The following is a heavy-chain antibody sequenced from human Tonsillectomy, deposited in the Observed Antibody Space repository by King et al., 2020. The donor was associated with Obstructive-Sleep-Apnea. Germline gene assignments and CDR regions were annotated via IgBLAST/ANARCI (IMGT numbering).Heavy chain of an antibody. Sequence: VQLVESGGGLVQPGGSLRLSCGGSEFTFSNYWMSWVRQAPGKGLEWVANINQDGSEKYYVDSVKGRFTISKDNAKNSVYLQMNSLKGEDTAVYYCERFYDFWRGSYYFYYGMDVWGQGTTVTVSS. CDR3: ERFYDFWRGSYYFYYGMDV. CDR1: EFTFSNYW. J-gene: IGHJ6*02. D-gene: IGHD3-3*01. V-gene: IGHV3-7*03. CDR2: INQDGSEK.